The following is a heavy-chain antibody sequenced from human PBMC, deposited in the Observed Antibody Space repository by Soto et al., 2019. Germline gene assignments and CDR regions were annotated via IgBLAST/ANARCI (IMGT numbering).Heavy chain of an antibody. J-gene: IGHJ4*02. V-gene: IGHV1-18*01. CDR2: ISPFNGNT. D-gene: IGHD4-17*01. CDR3: ARTDGDLDY. Sequence: ASVKVSCKSSGYPFTHYGITWIRQAPGQGLEWMGWISPFNGNTNYGQTLQGRVTLTTDTSTSTIFMELRSLTSDDTAVYYCARTDGDLDYWGQGTLVTVSS. CDR1: GYPFTHYG.